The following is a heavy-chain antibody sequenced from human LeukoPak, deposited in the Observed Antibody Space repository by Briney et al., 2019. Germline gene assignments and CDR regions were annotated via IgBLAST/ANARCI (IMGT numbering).Heavy chain of an antibody. CDR1: GFTFNTYT. J-gene: IGHJ6*03. CDR3: ARRYYDSSGYPKFYYYYYMDV. V-gene: IGHV3-9*01. D-gene: IGHD3-22*01. CDR2: ITWNSDNI. Sequence: GESLRLSCAASGFTFNTYTMYWVRQAPGKGLEWVSGITWNSDNIEYADSVKGRFTISRDNAKNSLYLQMNSLRAEDTAVYYCARRYYDSSGYPKFYYYYYMDVWGTGTTVTVSS.